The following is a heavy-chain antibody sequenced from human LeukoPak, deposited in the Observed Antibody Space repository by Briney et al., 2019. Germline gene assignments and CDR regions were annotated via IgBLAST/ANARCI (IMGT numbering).Heavy chain of an antibody. V-gene: IGHV4-39*07. D-gene: IGHD5-18*01. CDR3: AREDPRYSYALD. Sequence: PSETLSLTCTVSGGSISSSSYYWGWIRQPPGKGLEWIGSNYYSGSTYYNPSLKSRVTISVDTSKNQFSLKLSSVTAADTAVYYCAREDPRYSYALDWGQGTLVTVSS. J-gene: IGHJ4*02. CDR1: GGSISSSSYY. CDR2: NYYSGST.